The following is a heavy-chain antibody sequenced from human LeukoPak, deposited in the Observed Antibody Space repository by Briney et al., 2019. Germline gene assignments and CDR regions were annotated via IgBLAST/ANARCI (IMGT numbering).Heavy chain of an antibody. CDR2: VYTSGST. CDR3: ARASGIEDY. CDR1: GVSITSGGYY. J-gene: IGHJ4*02. V-gene: IGHV4-61*09. D-gene: IGHD3-10*01. Sequence: SETLSLTCTVSGVSITSGGYYWMWIRQPAGKGLEWIGHVYTSGSTKYNPSLKTPVSMSLDTSKNHFSLKVDSVTAADTAVYYCARASGIEDYWGQGTLVIVSS.